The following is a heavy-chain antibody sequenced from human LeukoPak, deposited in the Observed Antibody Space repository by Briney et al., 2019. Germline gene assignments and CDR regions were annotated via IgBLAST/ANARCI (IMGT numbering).Heavy chain of an antibody. CDR1: GGSISSSSYY. V-gene: IGHV4-39*07. Sequence: KPSETLSLTCTVSGGSISSSSYYWGWIRQPPGKGLEWIGSIYYSGNTYYNPSVKSRVSVSVDTSKNQFSLKLNSVTAADTAVYFCAREGSGYSTNFDYWGQGTLVTVSS. CDR3: AREGSGYSTNFDY. D-gene: IGHD3-3*01. J-gene: IGHJ4*02. CDR2: IYYSGNT.